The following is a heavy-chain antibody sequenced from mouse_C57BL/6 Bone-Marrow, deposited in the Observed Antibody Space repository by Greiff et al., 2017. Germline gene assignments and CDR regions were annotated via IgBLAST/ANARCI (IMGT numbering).Heavy chain of an antibody. V-gene: IGHV14-2*01. Sequence: VQLQQSGAELVKPGASVKLSCTASGFTFNDYYMHWVKQRPEQGLEWIGRIDPEAGETKYAPKFQGKATITADTSSTTAYLQLSSLTSEDTAVYYCAYIGPHPNGDWGQGTLVTVSA. D-gene: IGHD2-14*01. CDR2: IDPEAGET. J-gene: IGHJ3*01. CDR3: AYIGPHPNGD. CDR1: GFTFNDYY.